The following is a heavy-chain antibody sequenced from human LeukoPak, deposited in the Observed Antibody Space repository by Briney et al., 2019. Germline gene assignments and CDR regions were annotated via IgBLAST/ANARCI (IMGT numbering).Heavy chain of an antibody. Sequence: GGSLRLSCAASGFIFRNYWMSWVRQAPGKGLEWVANIKEDESAKHQADSVKGRFTISRDNAQNSVYLQMSSLRGEDTAVYYCARDVGGSLDYWGQGTLVTVSS. D-gene: IGHD1-26*01. J-gene: IGHJ4*02. V-gene: IGHV3-7*01. CDR2: IKEDESAK. CDR1: GFIFRNYW. CDR3: ARDVGGSLDY.